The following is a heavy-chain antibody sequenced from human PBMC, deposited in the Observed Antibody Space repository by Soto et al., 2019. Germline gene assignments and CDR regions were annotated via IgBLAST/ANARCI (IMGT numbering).Heavy chain of an antibody. V-gene: IGHV3-30*18. J-gene: IGHJ4*02. CDR2: ISYDGSNK. CDR1: GFTFSSYG. CDR3: AKDRGLLGLDY. Sequence: QVQLVESGGAVVQPGRALRLSCAASGFTFSSYGMHWVRQAPGKGLEWVAVISYDGSNKYYSDSVKGRFTISRDNSKNPLYLQMNSLRAEDTAVYYCAKDRGLLGLDYWGQGTLVTVSS. D-gene: IGHD3-10*01.